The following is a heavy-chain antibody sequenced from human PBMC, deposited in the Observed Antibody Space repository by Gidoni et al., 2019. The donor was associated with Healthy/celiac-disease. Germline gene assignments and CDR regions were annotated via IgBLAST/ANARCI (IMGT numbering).Heavy chain of an antibody. D-gene: IGHD3-16*02. V-gene: IGHV1-46*01. CDR2: INPSGGST. Sequence: QVQLVKSGAEVKKPGASVKVSCKASGYTFTSYYMPWVRQAPGQGLEWMGIINPSGGSTSYAQKFQCRVTMTRDTSTSTVYMELSSLRSEDTAVYYCARMGGIMITFGGVIDPFDYWGQGTLVTVSS. J-gene: IGHJ4*02. CDR3: ARMGGIMITFGGVIDPFDY. CDR1: GYTFTSYY.